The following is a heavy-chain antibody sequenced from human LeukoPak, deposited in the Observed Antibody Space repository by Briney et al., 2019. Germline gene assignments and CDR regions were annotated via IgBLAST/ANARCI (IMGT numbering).Heavy chain of an antibody. V-gene: IGHV3-30-3*01. CDR3: ARDSDPYSSSSYYFDY. Sequence: GGSLRLSCAASGFTFSSYAMHWVRQAPGKGLEWVAVISYDGSNKYYADSVKGRFTISRDNSKNTLYLQMNSLRAEDTAVYYGARDSDPYSSSSYYFDYWGQGTLVTVSS. CDR2: ISYDGSNK. J-gene: IGHJ4*02. D-gene: IGHD6-13*01. CDR1: GFTFSSYA.